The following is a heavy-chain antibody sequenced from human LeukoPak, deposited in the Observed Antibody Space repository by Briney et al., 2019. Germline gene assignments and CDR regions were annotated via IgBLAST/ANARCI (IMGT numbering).Heavy chain of an antibody. CDR3: AKDLSGDVSD. Sequence: GGSLRLSCAASGFTFSSYGMHWVRQAPGKGLEWVAVISYDGSNKYYADSVKGRFTISRDNSKNTLYLQMNSLRAEDTAVYYCAKDLSGDVSDWGQGTMVTVSS. CDR2: ISYDGSNK. J-gene: IGHJ3*01. CDR1: GFTFSSYG. V-gene: IGHV3-30*18. D-gene: IGHD3-10*01.